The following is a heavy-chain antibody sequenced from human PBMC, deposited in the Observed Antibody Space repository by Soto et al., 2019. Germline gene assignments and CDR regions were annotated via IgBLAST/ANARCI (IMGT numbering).Heavy chain of an antibody. Sequence: SVKVSCKASGGTFSSYAISWVRQAPGQGLEWMGGIIPIFGTANYAQKFQGRVTITADESTSTAYMELSSLRSEDTAVYYCARGIAAAGTNWFAPWGQGTLVTVSS. CDR3: ARGIAAAGTNWFAP. CDR1: GGTFSSYA. CDR2: IIPIFGTA. D-gene: IGHD6-13*01. V-gene: IGHV1-69*13. J-gene: IGHJ5*02.